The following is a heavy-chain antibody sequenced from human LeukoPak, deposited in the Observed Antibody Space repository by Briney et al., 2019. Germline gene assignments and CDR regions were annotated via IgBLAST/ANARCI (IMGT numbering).Heavy chain of an antibody. J-gene: IGHJ5*02. V-gene: IGHV5-51*04. D-gene: IGHD3-3*01. CDR1: GYSFTSYW. Sequence: GESLKISCKGSGYSFTSYWIGWVRQMPGKGLEWMGIIYPGDSDTRYSPSFQGQVTISADKPISTAYLQWSSLKASDTAMYYCARSLGGYDFWSGNNWFDPWGQGTLVTVSS. CDR3: ARSLGGYDFWSGNNWFDP. CDR2: IYPGDSDT.